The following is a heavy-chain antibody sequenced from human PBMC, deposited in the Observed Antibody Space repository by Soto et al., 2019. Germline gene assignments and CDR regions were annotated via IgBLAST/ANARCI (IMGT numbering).Heavy chain of an antibody. CDR2: IWYDGSNK. J-gene: IGHJ4*02. Sequence: QVQLVESGGGVVQPGRSLRLSCAASGFTFSSYGMHWVRQAPGKGLEWVAVIWYDGSNKYYADSVKGRFTISRDNSKNTLYLQMNSLRAEDTAVYYCARENGGYYDMWGDRQYYFDYWGQGTLVTVSS. V-gene: IGHV3-33*01. D-gene: IGHD3-22*01. CDR1: GFTFSSYG. CDR3: ARENGGYYDMWGDRQYYFDY.